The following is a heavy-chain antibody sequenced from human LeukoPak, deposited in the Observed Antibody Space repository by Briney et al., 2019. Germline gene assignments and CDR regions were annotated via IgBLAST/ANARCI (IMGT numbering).Heavy chain of an antibody. CDR2: IYTSGST. D-gene: IGHD6-13*01. J-gene: IGHJ6*02. CDR3: ARDGQPLKDYYYYGMDV. CDR1: GGSISSYY. V-gene: IGHV4-4*07. Sequence: SETLSLTCTVSGGSISSYYWSWIRQPAGKGLEWIGRIYTSGSTNYNPSLKSRVPMSVDTSKHQFSLKLSSVTAADTAVYYCARDGQPLKDYYYYGMDVWGQGTTVTVSS.